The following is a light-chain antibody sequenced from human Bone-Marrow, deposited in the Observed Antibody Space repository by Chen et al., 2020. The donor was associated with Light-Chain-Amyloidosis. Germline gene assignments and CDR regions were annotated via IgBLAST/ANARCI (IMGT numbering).Light chain of an antibody. J-gene: IGLJ3*02. V-gene: IGLV6-57*01. CDR1: SGSIATNY. CDR3: QSYQGSSQGV. CDR2: EDD. Sequence: NFLLSQPHSVSESPGKTVIISCTRSSGSIATNYVQWYQQRPGSSPTTVIYEDDQRPSGVPDRFSGSIDRSSNSASLTISGLKTEDEADYYCQSYQGSSQGVFGGGTKLTVL.